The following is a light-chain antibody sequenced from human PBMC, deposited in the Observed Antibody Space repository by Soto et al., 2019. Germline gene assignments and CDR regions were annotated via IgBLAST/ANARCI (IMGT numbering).Light chain of an antibody. Sequence: SVLTQLASVSGSPGHSITISCTGTSSDVGTYKYISWYHQLPGKAPKLMIYELSYRRSGVSNRFSSSKSDNTPSLTISEHQSEDESDYYCSSHTSRSTPLFGGGT. CDR3: SSHTSRSTPL. CDR1: SSDVGTYKY. V-gene: IGLV2-14*01. J-gene: IGLJ2*01. CDR2: ELS.